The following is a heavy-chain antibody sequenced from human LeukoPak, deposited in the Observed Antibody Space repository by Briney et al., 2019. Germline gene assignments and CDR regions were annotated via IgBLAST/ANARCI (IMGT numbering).Heavy chain of an antibody. V-gene: IGHV1-2*02. CDR2: INPNSGGT. J-gene: IGHJ3*01. CDR3: ALLVGATTDDAFDF. D-gene: IGHD1-26*01. CDR1: GYTFTGYY. Sequence: ASVKVSCKASGYTFTGYYMHWVRQVPGQGLEWMGWINPNSGGTNYAEKFQGRVTMTRDTSISTAYMELSRLRSDDTAVYYCALLVGATTDDAFDFWGQGTMVTVSS.